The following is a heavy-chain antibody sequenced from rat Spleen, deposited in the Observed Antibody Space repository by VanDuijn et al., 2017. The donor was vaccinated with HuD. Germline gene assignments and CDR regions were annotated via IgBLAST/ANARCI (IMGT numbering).Heavy chain of an antibody. J-gene: IGHJ3*01. V-gene: IGHV3-3*01. D-gene: IGHD1-4*01. CDR1: GYSITSSYR. Sequence: EVQLQESGPGLVKPSQSLSLMCSVTGYSITSSYRWNWIRKFPGNKLEWMGYINSAGSTDYNPSLKSRISITRDTSKNQFFLQVNSVTTEDTATYYCATAGTRVSRFAYWGQGTLVTVSS. CDR2: INSAGST. CDR3: ATAGTRVSRFAY.